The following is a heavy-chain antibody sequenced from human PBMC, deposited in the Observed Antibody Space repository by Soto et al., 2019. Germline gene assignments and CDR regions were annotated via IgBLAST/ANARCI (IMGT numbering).Heavy chain of an antibody. J-gene: IGHJ4*02. Sequence: ASVKVSCKASGYTFTDYAMNWVRQAPGQRLEWVGWINAGNGDTKYSQKIQDRVTITSDTFASTAYMELSSLRSEDTAVYYCAARPGIAVAGFDYWGQGTLVTVSS. D-gene: IGHD6-19*01. CDR3: AARPGIAVAGFDY. CDR1: GYTFTDYA. CDR2: INAGNGDT. V-gene: IGHV1-3*01.